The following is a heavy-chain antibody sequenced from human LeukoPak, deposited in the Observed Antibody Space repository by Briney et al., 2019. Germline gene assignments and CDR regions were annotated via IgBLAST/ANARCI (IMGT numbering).Heavy chain of an antibody. D-gene: IGHD3-10*01. CDR1: GGSFSGYY. CDR2: IYYSGST. J-gene: IGHJ5*02. CDR3: ARDTGQYAPGTPGFTRFDP. V-gene: IGHV4-34*11. Sequence: SETLSLTCAVYGGSFSGYYWSWIRQPPGKGLEWIGSIYYSGSTNYNPSLKSRVIVSLAMSQNQFSLRLTSVTAADTAVYYCARDTGQYAPGTPGFTRFDPWGQGALVTVSS.